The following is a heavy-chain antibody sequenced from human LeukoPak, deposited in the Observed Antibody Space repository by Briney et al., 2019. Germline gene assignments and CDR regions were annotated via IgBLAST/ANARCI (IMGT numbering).Heavy chain of an antibody. CDR1: GYTFTSYD. J-gene: IGHJ5*02. CDR3: ARGSYRYCSGGSCYHYSNWFDP. CDR2: MNPNSGNT. Sequence: GASVKVSCKASGYTFTSYDINWVRQATGQGLEWMGWMNPNSGNTGYAQKFQGTVTMTRNTSISTAYMELSSLRSEDTAVYYCARGSYRYCSGGSCYHYSNWFDPWGQGTLVTVSS. V-gene: IGHV1-8*01. D-gene: IGHD2-15*01.